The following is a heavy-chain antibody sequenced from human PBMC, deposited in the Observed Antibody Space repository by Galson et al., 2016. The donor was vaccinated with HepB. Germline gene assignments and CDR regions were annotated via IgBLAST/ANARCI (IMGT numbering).Heavy chain of an antibody. CDR1: GDSVSSNSAT. V-gene: IGHV6-1*01. CDR2: TYYRSKWYN. J-gene: IGHJ6*02. CDR3: ARGQFGNYYHAMDV. D-gene: IGHD3-10*01. Sequence: CAISGDSVSSNSATWNWIRQSPSRGLEWLGRTYYRSKWYNDYAVSVKSRLTINPDTSKKQFSLQLNSVTPEDTAVYYCARGQFGNYYHAMDVWGQGTTVTVSS.